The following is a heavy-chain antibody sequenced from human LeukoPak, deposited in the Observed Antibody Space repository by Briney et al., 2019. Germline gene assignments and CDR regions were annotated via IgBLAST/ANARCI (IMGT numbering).Heavy chain of an antibody. D-gene: IGHD3-10*01. CDR2: FSTSGST. Sequence: SETLSLTCTVSGGSISSYYWSWIRQPAGKGLECIGRFSTSGSTNYNPSLKSRVTMSVDTSKNQFSLRLSSVTAADTAVYYCAREGVGFRPLDYWGQGTLVTVSS. CDR3: AREGVGFRPLDY. CDR1: GGSISSYY. J-gene: IGHJ4*02. V-gene: IGHV4-4*07.